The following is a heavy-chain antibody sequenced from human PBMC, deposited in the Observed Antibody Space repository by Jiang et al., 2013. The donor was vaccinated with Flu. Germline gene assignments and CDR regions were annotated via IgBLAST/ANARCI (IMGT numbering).Heavy chain of an antibody. Sequence: ETLSLTCAVSGYSITSDYYWGWIRQPPGKGLEWIGSIYHGGTTYYNPSLKSRVTISLDTSKNQFSLKLSSVTAADTAVYYCARDPVVGRTGGHFDYWGQGTLVTVSS. J-gene: IGHJ4*02. CDR2: IYHGGTT. V-gene: IGHV4-38-2*02. CDR3: ARDPVVGRTGGHFDY. CDR1: GYSITSDYY. D-gene: IGHD1-26*01.